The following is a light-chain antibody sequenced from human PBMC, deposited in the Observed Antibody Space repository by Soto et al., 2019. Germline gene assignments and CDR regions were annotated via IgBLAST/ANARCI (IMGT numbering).Light chain of an antibody. J-gene: IGLJ2*01. CDR3: AAWDDSLNGVV. CDR1: SSNIGSYT. V-gene: IGLV1-44*01. Sequence: QSVLTQPPSASGTPGQRVTISCSGSSSNIGSYTVNWYQGLPGAAPKVLIYTNNRRPSGVPDRFSGSKSGTSASLAISGLQSEDEADYYCAAWDDSLNGVVFGGGTKLTVL. CDR2: TNN.